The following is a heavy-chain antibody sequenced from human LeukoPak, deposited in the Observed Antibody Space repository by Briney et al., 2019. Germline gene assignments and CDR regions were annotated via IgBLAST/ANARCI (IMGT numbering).Heavy chain of an antibody. CDR2: IFPGDYDT. CDR3: ARLGGNGDFPFGY. CDR1: GYSFHNYW. V-gene: IGHV5-51*01. Sequence: GESPKISRKGSGYSFHNYWNGLVRPIPGKGVGWMGIIFPGDYDTIYSPPFQGQVTFPADKSISTAYLQWSSLKASGSARYYCARLGGNGDFPFGYWGQGTLVTVSS. J-gene: IGHJ4*02. D-gene: IGHD4-17*01.